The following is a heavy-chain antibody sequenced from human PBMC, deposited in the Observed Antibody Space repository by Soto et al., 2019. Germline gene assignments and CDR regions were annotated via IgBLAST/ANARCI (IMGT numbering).Heavy chain of an antibody. CDR3: AKVPQWVLRYHDWFFDY. CDR2: ISGSGDIT. D-gene: IGHD3-9*01. V-gene: IGHV3-23*01. Sequence: EVQLLESGGGLVQPGGSLRLSCAVSGLSFSNSAMTWVRQAPGKGLEWVSGISGSGDITYNTDSVKGRFAISRDTSKNVVYLQMRSLRAEDTAVYYCAKVPQWVLRYHDWFFDYWGQGTLVTVSS. J-gene: IGHJ4*02. CDR1: GLSFSNSA.